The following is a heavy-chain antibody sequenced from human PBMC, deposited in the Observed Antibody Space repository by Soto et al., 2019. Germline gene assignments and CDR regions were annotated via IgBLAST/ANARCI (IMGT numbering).Heavy chain of an antibody. CDR1: GGSISSSSYY. CDR3: AITDYVDKARAFDI. CDR2: IYYSGST. V-gene: IGHV4-39*01. D-gene: IGHD4-17*01. Sequence: QLQLQESGPGLVKPSETLSLTCTVSGGSISSSSYYWVWIRQPPGKGLEWIGSIYYSGSTYYNPSLKSRVTIPVATSKNQSALGLSYVTVSDTAVYYCAITDYVDKARAFDIWGQGTMVTVSS. J-gene: IGHJ3*02.